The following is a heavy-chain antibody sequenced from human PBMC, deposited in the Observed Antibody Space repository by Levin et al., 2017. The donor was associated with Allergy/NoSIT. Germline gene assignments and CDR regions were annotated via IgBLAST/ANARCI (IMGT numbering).Heavy chain of an antibody. CDR1: GLNVSDNY. Sequence: NPGESLKISCAASGLNVSDNYVSWIRQAPGKGLEWLSFISGADGVRFYADSVKGRFTMSSDIAKNSVYLHMNSLRVEDTATYFCARGVVVVVGMNWFDPWGQGTLVTVSS. V-gene: IGHV3-11*01. CDR3: ARGVVVVVGMNWFDP. J-gene: IGHJ5*02. D-gene: IGHD2-21*01. CDR2: ISGADGVR.